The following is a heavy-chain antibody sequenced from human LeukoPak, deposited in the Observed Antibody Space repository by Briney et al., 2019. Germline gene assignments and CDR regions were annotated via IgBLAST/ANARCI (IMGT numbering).Heavy chain of an antibody. V-gene: IGHV4-31*03. CDR3: ARTSGGGMDV. CDR2: IYYSGST. D-gene: IGHD3-16*01. CDR1: GGSISSGGYY. J-gene: IGHJ4*02. Sequence: SQTLSLTCTVSGGSISSGGYYWSWIRQHPGKGLEWLGYIYYSGSTYYNPSLKSRVTISVDTSKNQFSLQLTSVTAADTAVHYCARTSGGGMDVWGQGTLVTVSS.